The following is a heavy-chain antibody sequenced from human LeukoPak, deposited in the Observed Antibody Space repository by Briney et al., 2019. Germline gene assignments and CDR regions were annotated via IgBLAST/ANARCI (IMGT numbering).Heavy chain of an antibody. V-gene: IGHV1-69*13. Sequence: GASVKVSCKASGGTFSNYAISWVRQAPGQGLEWMGGIIPIFGTANYAQKFQGRVTITADESTSTAYMELSSLRSEDTAVYYCARGVYGQQLVLNWFDPWGQGTLVTVSS. CDR1: GGTFSNYA. CDR3: ARGVYGQQLVLNWFDP. CDR2: IIPIFGTA. D-gene: IGHD6-13*01. J-gene: IGHJ5*02.